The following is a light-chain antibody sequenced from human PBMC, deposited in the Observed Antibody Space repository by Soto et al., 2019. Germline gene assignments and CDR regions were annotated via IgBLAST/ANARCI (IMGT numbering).Light chain of an antibody. Sequence: DIRMTQSPSSVSASVGDRVTISCQASQGIGNALGWYQQKPGKAPKLLIYAASTLQSGVPSRFSGSGSGTDFTLTISSLQPEDFATYYCQQSYSTPLTFGGGTKVDIK. V-gene: IGKV1-39*01. CDR1: QGIGNA. J-gene: IGKJ4*01. CDR3: QQSYSTPLT. CDR2: AAS.